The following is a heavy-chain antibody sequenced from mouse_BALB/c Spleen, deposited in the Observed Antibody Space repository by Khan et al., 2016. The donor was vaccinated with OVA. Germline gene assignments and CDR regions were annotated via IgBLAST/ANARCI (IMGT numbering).Heavy chain of an antibody. Sequence: VQLQESGPELVKPGASVKISCKASGFTFTDYYINWVKQKPGQGLEWIGWIYPGSGNTKYNEKFKGMATLTVDTSSSTAYMQLSSLTSEDTAVYFCAKGGYYGTSLFDYWGQGTTLTVSS. J-gene: IGHJ2*01. CDR1: GFTFTDYY. CDR2: IYPGSGNT. D-gene: IGHD1-1*01. CDR3: AKGGYYGTSLFDY. V-gene: IGHV1-84*02.